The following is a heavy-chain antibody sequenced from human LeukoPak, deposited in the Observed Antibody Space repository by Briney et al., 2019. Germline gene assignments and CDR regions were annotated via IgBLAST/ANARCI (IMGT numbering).Heavy chain of an antibody. Sequence: GGSLRLSCAASGFNFASYAMRWVCQAPGKGLEWVAAVSSDSVTRYYADSVKGRFTISRDNSKSTLFLQMNSLRAEDTAVYFCAKAQYISSSFSDFWGQGTLVTVSS. CDR3: AKAQYISSSFSDF. CDR1: GFNFASYA. CDR2: VSSDSVTR. J-gene: IGHJ4*02. V-gene: IGHV3-23*01. D-gene: IGHD6-6*01.